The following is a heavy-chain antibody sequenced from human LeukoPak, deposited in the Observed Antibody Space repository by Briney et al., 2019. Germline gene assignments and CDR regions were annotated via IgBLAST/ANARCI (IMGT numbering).Heavy chain of an antibody. Sequence: GGSLRLSCAASGFSFSAYWITWVRQAPGTGLEWVANINPAGSETYYVDPVKGRFSISRDNAKNLVYLQMNSLHCARFGYVAAVDVWGQGTPVTVSS. CDR1: GFSFSAYW. D-gene: IGHD2-15*01. CDR2: INPAGSET. J-gene: IGHJ4*02. CDR3: VDV. V-gene: IGHV3-7*01.